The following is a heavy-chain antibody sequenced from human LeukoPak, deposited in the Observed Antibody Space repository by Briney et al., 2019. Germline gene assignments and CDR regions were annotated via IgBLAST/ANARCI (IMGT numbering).Heavy chain of an antibody. V-gene: IGHV4-38-2*02. J-gene: IGHJ4*02. CDR3: ARIDFGDYGVRLDY. CDR2: IYYSGSK. Sequence: SETLSLTCTVSGYPTSLGYYWGWVRQAPGKGLEWLATIYYSGSKYFNSSLKSRISISQDASNNQFSLSLTSVTAADMAVYYCARIDFGDYGVRLDYWGQGSLVVVSS. D-gene: IGHD4-17*01. CDR1: GYPTSLGYY.